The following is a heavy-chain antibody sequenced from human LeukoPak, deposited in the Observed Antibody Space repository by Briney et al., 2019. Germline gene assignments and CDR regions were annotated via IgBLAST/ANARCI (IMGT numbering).Heavy chain of an antibody. V-gene: IGHV1-18*01. CDR3: AREVDIVVVPAAIIYNWFDP. Sequence: ASVKVSCKASGYTFTSYGISWVRQAPGQGLEWMGWISAYNGNTNYAQKLQGRVTMTTDTSTSTAYTELRSLRSDDTAVYYCAREVDIVVVPAAIIYNWFDPWGQGTLVTVSS. CDR2: ISAYNGNT. D-gene: IGHD2-2*02. CDR1: GYTFTSYG. J-gene: IGHJ5*02.